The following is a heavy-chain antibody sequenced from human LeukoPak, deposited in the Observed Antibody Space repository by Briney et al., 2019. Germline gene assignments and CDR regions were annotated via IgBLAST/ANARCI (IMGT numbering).Heavy chain of an antibody. Sequence: SETLSLTCTVSGGSISSYYWSWIRQPAGKGLEWIGRIYTSGSTIYNPSLKSRVTMSVDTSKNQFSLKLSSVTAADTAVYYCAREIELELKVDYYYMDVWGKGTTVTVSS. CDR1: GGSISSYY. J-gene: IGHJ6*03. V-gene: IGHV4-4*07. CDR2: IYTSGST. D-gene: IGHD1-7*01. CDR3: AREIELELKVDYYYMDV.